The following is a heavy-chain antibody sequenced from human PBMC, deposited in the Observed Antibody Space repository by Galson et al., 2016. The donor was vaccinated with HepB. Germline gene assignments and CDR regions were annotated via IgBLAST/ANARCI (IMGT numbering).Heavy chain of an antibody. CDR2: IAHSGST. Sequence: SETLSLTCGVYGESFSTYYWGWIRQSPGMGLEWIEEIAHSGSTNYNPSLKSRVSISVDTSKNQYSLRLSSLTAADTAVYYCTRTGYWYGLDVWGQGTTVTVSS. CDR3: TRTGYWYGLDV. J-gene: IGHJ6*02. V-gene: IGHV4-34*01. CDR1: GESFSTYY.